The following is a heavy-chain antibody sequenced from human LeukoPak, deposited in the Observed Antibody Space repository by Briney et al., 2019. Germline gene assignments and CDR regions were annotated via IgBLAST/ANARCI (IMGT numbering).Heavy chain of an antibody. CDR1: GLTVSGNY. V-gene: IGHV3-66*01. Sequence: GGSLRLSCAASGLTVSGNYMSWVRQAPGKGLEWVSVIYTSGSTYYTGSVKGRFTISRDNSKNTMYLQMNSLRAEDAAVYYCAGGSGVYYFDYWGQGTLVTVSS. CDR2: IYTSGST. CDR3: AGGSGVYYFDY. J-gene: IGHJ4*02. D-gene: IGHD3-3*01.